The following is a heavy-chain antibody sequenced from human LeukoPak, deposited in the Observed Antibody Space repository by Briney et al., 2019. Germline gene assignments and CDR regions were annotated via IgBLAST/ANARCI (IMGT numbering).Heavy chain of an antibody. CDR3: TRGSSISDFDY. CDR2: IKQDGSEK. V-gene: IGHV3-7*01. D-gene: IGHD3-3*02. Sequence: GGSLRLSCAASGFTFSSYWMSWVRQAPGKGLEWVANIKQDGSEKCYVDSVKGRFTISRDNAKNSLYLQMNSLRAEDTAVYYCTRGSSISDFDYWGQGTLVTVSS. J-gene: IGHJ4*02. CDR1: GFTFSSYW.